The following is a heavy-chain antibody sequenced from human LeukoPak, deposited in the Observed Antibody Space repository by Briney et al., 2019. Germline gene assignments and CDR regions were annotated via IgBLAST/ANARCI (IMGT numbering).Heavy chain of an antibody. Sequence: PGGSLRLSCAAPGFTFSDHYMDWVRQAPGRGPEWVSGITGSGGGTKYADSVKGRFTIFRDNSKITLYLQMNSLRVEDTAVYYCGRDPNGDYLGAFDFWGRGTMVTVSS. J-gene: IGHJ3*01. V-gene: IGHV3-23*01. D-gene: IGHD2-8*01. CDR3: GRDPNGDYLGAFDF. CDR2: ITGSGGGT. CDR1: GFTFSDHY.